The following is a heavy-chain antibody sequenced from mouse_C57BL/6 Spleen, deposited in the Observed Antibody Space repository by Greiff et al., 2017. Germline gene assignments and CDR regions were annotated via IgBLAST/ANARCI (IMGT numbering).Heavy chain of an antibody. Sequence: QVQLQQPGAELVMPGASVKLSCKASGYTFTSYWMHWVKQRPGQGLEWIGEIDPSDSYTNYNQKFKGKSTLTVDKSSSTAYMQLSSLTSEDSAVYYCARRAYSNSPWFAYWGQGTLVTVSA. CDR3: ARRAYSNSPWFAY. J-gene: IGHJ3*01. D-gene: IGHD2-5*01. CDR2: IDPSDSYT. V-gene: IGHV1-69*01. CDR1: GYTFTSYW.